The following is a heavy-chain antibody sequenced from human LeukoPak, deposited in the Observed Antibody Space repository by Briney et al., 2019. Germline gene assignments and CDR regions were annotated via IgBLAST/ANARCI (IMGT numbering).Heavy chain of an antibody. CDR1: GYTFTSYG. CDR3: ARDLGNRGYSGYVDFDY. J-gene: IGHJ4*02. D-gene: IGHD5-12*01. CDR2: ISAYNGNT. Sequence: EASVKVSCKASGYTFTSYGISWVRQAPGQGLEWMGWISAYNGNTNYAQKLQGRVTMTTDTSTSTAYMELRSLRSDDTAVYYCARDLGNRGYSGYVDFDYWGQGTLVTVSS. V-gene: IGHV1-18*01.